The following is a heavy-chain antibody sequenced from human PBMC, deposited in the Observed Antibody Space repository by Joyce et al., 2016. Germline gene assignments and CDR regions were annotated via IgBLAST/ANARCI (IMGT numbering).Heavy chain of an antibody. CDR2: IDASDSFP. CDR1: TYIFSSYW. D-gene: IGHD1-26*01. Sequence: EVQLVQSGPEVKKPGESLRISCEGSTYIFSSYWITWVRQVPGKGLEWMGRIDASDSFPKYSPAFQGHVTFPVDKSIHTAYLQWSSLKASDTAIYYCARFSGSYFPEDYWGQGTLVTVS. CDR3: ARFSGSYFPEDY. V-gene: IGHV5-10-1*03. J-gene: IGHJ4*02.